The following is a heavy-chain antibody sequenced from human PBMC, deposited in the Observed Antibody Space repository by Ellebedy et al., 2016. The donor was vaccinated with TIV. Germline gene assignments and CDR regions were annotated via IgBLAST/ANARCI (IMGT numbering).Heavy chain of an antibody. CDR1: GFTFSSYN. CDR3: ARGGGSRLSHSFDI. J-gene: IGHJ3*02. CDR2: ISSTSTTI. Sequence: GESLKISCAASGFTFSSYNMNWVRQAPGKGLEWVSYISSTSTTIHYADSVKGRFTISRDNAKNSLYLQMNSLRAEDTAVYYCARGGGSRLSHSFDIWGQGTMVTVSS. D-gene: IGHD3-10*01. V-gene: IGHV3-48*04.